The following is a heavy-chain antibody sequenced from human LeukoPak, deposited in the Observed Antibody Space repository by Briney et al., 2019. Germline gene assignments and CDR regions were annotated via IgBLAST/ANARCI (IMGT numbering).Heavy chain of an antibody. Sequence: GGSLRLSCAASGFTFSSYWMSWVRQAPGKGLEWVANIKQDGSEKYYVDSVKGRFTISRDNAKNSLYLQMSSLRAEDTAVYYCARARDPGYYYGSGSFHLDYWGQGTLVTVSS. CDR1: GFTFSSYW. CDR2: IKQDGSEK. CDR3: ARARDPGYYYGSGSFHLDY. D-gene: IGHD3-10*01. V-gene: IGHV3-7*04. J-gene: IGHJ4*02.